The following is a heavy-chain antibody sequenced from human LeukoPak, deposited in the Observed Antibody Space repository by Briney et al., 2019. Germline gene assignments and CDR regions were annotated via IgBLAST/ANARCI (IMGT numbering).Heavy chain of an antibody. Sequence: PSETLSLTCTVSGGSISRYYWSWIRQPPGKGLEWIGFVYYSGSTNYDPSLKSRVTISLDTSKNQFSLKLSSVTAADTAVYYCARGVVGATDPNWYFDLWGRGTLVTVSS. CDR1: GGSISRYY. CDR2: VYYSGST. J-gene: IGHJ2*01. V-gene: IGHV4-59*01. CDR3: ARGVVGATDPNWYFDL. D-gene: IGHD1-26*01.